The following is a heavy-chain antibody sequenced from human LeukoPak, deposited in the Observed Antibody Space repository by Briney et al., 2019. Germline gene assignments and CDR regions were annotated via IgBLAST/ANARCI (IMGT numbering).Heavy chain of an antibody. CDR2: IGGSGDRT. J-gene: IGHJ4*02. CDR3: AKDRTQQPYGIFDY. D-gene: IGHD6-13*01. Sequence: QPGGSLRPSCAASGFTFNIYAMTWVRQDPGKGLEWVSAIGGSGDRTYYAASVKGRFTISRDNSKNTLYLQMNSLRAEDTAVYYCAKDRTQQPYGIFDYWGQGTLVTVSS. V-gene: IGHV3-23*01. CDR1: GFTFNIYA.